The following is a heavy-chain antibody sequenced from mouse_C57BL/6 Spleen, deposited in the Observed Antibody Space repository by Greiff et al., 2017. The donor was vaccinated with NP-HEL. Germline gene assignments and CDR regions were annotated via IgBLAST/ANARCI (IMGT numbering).Heavy chain of an antibody. CDR2: IDPSDSET. CDR3: ARYGSSYGYAMDY. V-gene: IGHV1-52*01. J-gene: IGHJ4*01. CDR1: GYTFTSYW. D-gene: IGHD1-1*01. Sequence: QVQLQQPGAELVRPGSSVKLSCKASGYTFTSYWMHWVKQRPIQGLEWIGNIDPSDSETHYNQKFKDKATLTVDKSSSTAYMPLRSLTSEDSAVYYCARYGSSYGYAMDYWGQGTSVTVSS.